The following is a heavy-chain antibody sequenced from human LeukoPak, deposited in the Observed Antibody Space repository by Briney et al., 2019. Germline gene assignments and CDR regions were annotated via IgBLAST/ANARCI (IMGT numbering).Heavy chain of an antibody. Sequence: SETLSLTCTVSGGSISSGGYYWSWIRQHPGKGLEWIGYIYYSGSTYYNPSLKSQVTISVDTSKNQFSLKLSSVTAADTAVYYCARDRSGEGFGEFYNWFDPWGQGTLVTVSS. CDR3: ARDRSGEGFGEFYNWFDP. CDR2: IYYSGST. V-gene: IGHV4-31*01. CDR1: GGSISSGGYY. J-gene: IGHJ5*02. D-gene: IGHD3-10*01.